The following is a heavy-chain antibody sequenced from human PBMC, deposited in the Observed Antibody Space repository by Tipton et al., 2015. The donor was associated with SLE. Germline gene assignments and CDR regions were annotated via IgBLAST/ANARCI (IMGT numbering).Heavy chain of an antibody. D-gene: IGHD2-21*01. Sequence: TLSLTCTVSGGSISSYYWSWIRQPPGKGLEWSGYIYYSGSTNSNPSLKSRVTISVDTSKNQFSLKLSSVTPADTAAYYCAREAWGHASDIWGQGTMVTVSS. J-gene: IGHJ3*02. V-gene: IGHV4-59*01. CDR3: AREAWGHASDI. CDR1: GGSISSYY. CDR2: IYYSGST.